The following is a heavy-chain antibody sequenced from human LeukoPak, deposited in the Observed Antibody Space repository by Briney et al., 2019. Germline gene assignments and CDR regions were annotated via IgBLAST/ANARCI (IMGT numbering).Heavy chain of an antibody. D-gene: IGHD3-10*01. J-gene: IGHJ5*02. V-gene: IGHV4-59*12. CDR2: IYYSGST. CDR3: ARESLWFGEGQNNWFDP. CDR1: RGSISSDY. Sequence: SETLSLTSTVPRGSISSDYWSWVRQPPGKGLEWVGYIYYSGSTNYNPSLKSRVSVSIDTSTNQFSLKLSSVTAAETAVYYCARESLWFGEGQNNWFDPWGRGTLVTVSS.